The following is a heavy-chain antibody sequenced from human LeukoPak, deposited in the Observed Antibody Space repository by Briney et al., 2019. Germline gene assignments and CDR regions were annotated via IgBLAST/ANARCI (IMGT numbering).Heavy chain of an antibody. V-gene: IGHV4-34*01. CDR2: INHSGST. CDR1: GGSFSGYY. CDR3: ARGATAIDY. Sequence: PSETLSLTCAVYGGSFSGYYWSWIRQPPGKGLEWIGEINHSGSTNYNPSLKSRVTISVDTPKNQFSLKLSSVTAADTAVYYCARGATAIDYWGQGTLVTVSS. D-gene: IGHD5-12*01. J-gene: IGHJ4*02.